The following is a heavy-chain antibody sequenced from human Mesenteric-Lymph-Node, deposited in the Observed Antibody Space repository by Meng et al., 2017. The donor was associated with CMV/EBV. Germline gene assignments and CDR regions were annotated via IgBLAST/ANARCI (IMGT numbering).Heavy chain of an antibody. CDR1: GSDFATFY. Sequence: CQVSGSDFATFYIGWVRQVPGKGLVWMGILVPGDSEVKYGPSFEGRVTFSADKSTRTAFLQWSSLRSSDTGIYFCARQIASQRHLDYWGQGTLVTVSS. CDR2: LVPGDSEV. V-gene: IGHV5-51*01. D-gene: IGHD2-21*01. J-gene: IGHJ4*02. CDR3: ARQIASQRHLDY.